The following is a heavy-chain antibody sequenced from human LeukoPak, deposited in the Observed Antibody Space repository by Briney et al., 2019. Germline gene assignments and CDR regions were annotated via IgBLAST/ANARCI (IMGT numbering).Heavy chain of an antibody. Sequence: GGSLRLSCATSGFIFSRYWMSWVRQAPGKGLEWVANIKQDGSEKYYVDSVKGRFTISRDNAKNSLYLQMNSLRAEDTAVYYCARAPGAVAGYYFDYWGQGTLVTVSS. CDR2: IKQDGSEK. D-gene: IGHD6-19*01. J-gene: IGHJ4*02. CDR1: GFIFSRYW. CDR3: ARAPGAVAGYYFDY. V-gene: IGHV3-7*01.